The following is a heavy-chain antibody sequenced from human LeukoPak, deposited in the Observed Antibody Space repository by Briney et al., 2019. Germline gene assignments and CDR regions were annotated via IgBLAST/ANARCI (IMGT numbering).Heavy chain of an antibody. CDR3: ARLHSSAITIFDY. J-gene: IGHJ4*02. Sequence: PSETLSLTCAVSGYSISSGYYWGWIRQPPGKGGGGMGSIYHSGSTYYNPSLKSRVTISVDTSKNQFSLKLSSVTAADTAVYYCARLHSSAITIFDYWGQGTLVTVSS. V-gene: IGHV4-38-2*01. D-gene: IGHD3-3*01. CDR1: GYSISSGYY. CDR2: IYHSGST.